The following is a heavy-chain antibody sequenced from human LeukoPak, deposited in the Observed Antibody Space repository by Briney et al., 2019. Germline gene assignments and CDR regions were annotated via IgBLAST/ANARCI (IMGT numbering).Heavy chain of an antibody. CDR1: GGSVSSGTYY. Sequence: PSETLSLTCTVSGGSVSSGTYYWSWIRQHPGKGLEWIGYIYYSGSTYYNPSLKSRVTISVDTSKNQFSLKLSSATAADTAVYYCASSMEWELPDAFDIWGQGTMVTVSS. CDR3: ASSMEWELPDAFDI. J-gene: IGHJ3*02. CDR2: IYYSGST. V-gene: IGHV4-31*03. D-gene: IGHD1-26*01.